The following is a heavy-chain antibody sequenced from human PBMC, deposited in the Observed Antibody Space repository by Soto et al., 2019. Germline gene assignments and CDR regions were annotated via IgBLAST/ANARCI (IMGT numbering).Heavy chain of an antibody. J-gene: IGHJ5*02. Sequence: ASVKVSCKVSGYTLTELSMHWVRQAPGKGLEWMGGFDREDGETNYAQKFQGRVTMTEDTSADTAYMELRSLSYEDTAMYYCATRITMVRELTASRGWFDPWGQGTQVTVSS. D-gene: IGHD3-10*01. CDR3: ATRITMVRELTASRGWFDP. CDR2: FDREDGET. V-gene: IGHV1-24*01. CDR1: GYTLTELS.